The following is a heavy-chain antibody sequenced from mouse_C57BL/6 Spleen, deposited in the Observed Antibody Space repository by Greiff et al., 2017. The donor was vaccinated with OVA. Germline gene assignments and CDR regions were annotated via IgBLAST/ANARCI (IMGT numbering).Heavy chain of an antibody. D-gene: IGHD2-4*01. J-gene: IGHJ2*01. CDR1: GYTFTSYW. Sequence: QVQLQQPGAELVMPGASVKLSCKASGYTFTSYWMHWVKQRPGQGLEWIGEIDPSDSYTNYNQKFKGKSTLTVDKSSSTAYMQLSSLTSEDSAVYDCARGRSTMITVYFDYWGQGTTLTVSS. CDR2: IDPSDSYT. V-gene: IGHV1-69*01. CDR3: ARGRSTMITVYFDY.